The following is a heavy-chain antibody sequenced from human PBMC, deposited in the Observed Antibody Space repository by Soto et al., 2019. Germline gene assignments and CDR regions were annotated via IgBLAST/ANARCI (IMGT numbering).Heavy chain of an antibody. D-gene: IGHD1-1*01. CDR2: IIPILGTA. CDR1: GGSFRHYS. Sequence: QLQLVQSGAEVKKPGSSVKVSCKASGGSFRHYSISWVRQAPGQGLEWMGGIIPILGTATYAQRFQGRVTLTADESTTTAYMELSSLRSEDTAVYYCARDQRLEDDAFDIWGQGTMVIVSS. J-gene: IGHJ3*02. CDR3: ARDQRLEDDAFDI. V-gene: IGHV1-69*01.